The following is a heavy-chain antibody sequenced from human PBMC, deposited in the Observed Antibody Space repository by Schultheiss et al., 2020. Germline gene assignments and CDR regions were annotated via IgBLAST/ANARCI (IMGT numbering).Heavy chain of an antibody. Sequence: SETLSLTCTVSGGSIISSSYYWGWIRQPPEKGLEWIGSIYYSWSTYYNPSLKSRLTISVDTSKNQFSLKLSSVTAADTAVYYCARLSGTYGSDCDYWGQGTLVTVSS. CDR2: IYYSWST. D-gene: IGHD1-26*01. CDR3: ARLSGTYGSDCDY. J-gene: IGHJ4*02. CDR1: GGSIISSSYY. V-gene: IGHV4-39*01.